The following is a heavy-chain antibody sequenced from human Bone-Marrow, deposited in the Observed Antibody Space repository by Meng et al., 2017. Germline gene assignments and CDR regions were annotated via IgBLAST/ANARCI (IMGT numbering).Heavy chain of an antibody. J-gene: IGHJ6*02. D-gene: IGHD3-16*02. CDR3: ARDYRFEDPLKLYYYYGMDV. Sequence: GESLKISCAASGFTFSSYGMHWVRQAPGKGLEWVAVIWYDGSNKYYAGSVKGRFTISRDNSKNTLYLQMNSLRAEDTAVYYCARDYRFEDPLKLYYYYGMDVWGQGTTVTVSS. V-gene: IGHV3-33*01. CDR2: IWYDGSNK. CDR1: GFTFSSYG.